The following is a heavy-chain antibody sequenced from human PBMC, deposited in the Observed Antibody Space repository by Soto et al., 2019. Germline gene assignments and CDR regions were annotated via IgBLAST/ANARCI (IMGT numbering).Heavy chain of an antibody. J-gene: IGHJ4*02. CDR2: IYFRGST. CDR1: GGSISSSSYY. CDR3: ARGFDSGKFYAFES. D-gene: IGHD1-26*01. Sequence: PSETLSLTCTVSGGSISSSSYYWGWIRQPPERGLEWIGSIYFRGSTYYNPSLKSRVTISVDTSKNQFSLKLSSVTAADTAVYYCARGFDSGKFYAFESWGQGT. V-gene: IGHV4-39*07.